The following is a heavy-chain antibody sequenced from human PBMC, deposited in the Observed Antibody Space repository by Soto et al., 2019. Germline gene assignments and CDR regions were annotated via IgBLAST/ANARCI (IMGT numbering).Heavy chain of an antibody. V-gene: IGHV3-23*05. CDR1: GFTFGDYA. Sequence: EVQLLESGGGLIQPGGSLRLSCAASGFTFGDYAMSWVRQAPGKGLEWVSTIFGGGNNPFSANSVKGRFRISRDNSKNMLFLQMDSLTVEDTAVYYCAKQEGHPVNLYHFDCWGQGTLVIVSS. CDR3: AKQEGHPVNLYHFDC. CDR2: IFGGGNNP. J-gene: IGHJ4*02.